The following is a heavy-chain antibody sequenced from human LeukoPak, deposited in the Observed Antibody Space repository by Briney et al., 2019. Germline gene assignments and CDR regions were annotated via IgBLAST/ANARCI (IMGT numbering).Heavy chain of an antibody. Sequence: GGSLRLSCAASGFTFSSYWMSWVRQAPGKGLEWVANIKQDGSEKYYVDSVKGRFTISRDNAKNSLYLQMNSLRAEDTAVYYCARRRGVPAAHIYLDYWGQEPLVTVSS. CDR2: IKQDGSEK. CDR3: ARRRGVPAAHIYLDY. D-gene: IGHD2-2*01. J-gene: IGHJ4*02. CDR1: GFTFSSYW. V-gene: IGHV3-7*01.